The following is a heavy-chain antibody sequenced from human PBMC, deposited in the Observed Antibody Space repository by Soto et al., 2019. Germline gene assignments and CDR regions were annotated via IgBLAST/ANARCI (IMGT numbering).Heavy chain of an antibody. CDR3: ARDWSPAYFDY. CDR2: IWYDGSNK. D-gene: IGHD3-3*01. Sequence: GGSLRLPCAAYGFTFSSYGMHWVRQAPGKGLEWVAIIWYDGSNKYYGDSVKGRFTISRDNSKNTLYLQMNSLRGEDTAVYYCARDWSPAYFDYWGQGTLVTVSS. J-gene: IGHJ4*02. V-gene: IGHV3-33*01. CDR1: GFTFSSYG.